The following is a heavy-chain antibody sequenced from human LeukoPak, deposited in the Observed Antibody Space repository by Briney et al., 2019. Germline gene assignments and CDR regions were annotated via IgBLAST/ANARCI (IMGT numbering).Heavy chain of an antibody. CDR2: ISSSGSYI. V-gene: IGHV3-21*01. D-gene: IGHD3-22*01. Sequence: GGSLRRSCAASGFTFSSYGMNWVRQAPGKGLEWVSSISSSGSYIYNADSVKGRFTISRDNAKNSLYLQMNSLRDEDTAVYYCARSTYYYDSSGYLYPSFFDYWGQGNLVTVSS. CDR1: GFTFSSYG. CDR3: ARSTYYYDSSGYLYPSFFDY. J-gene: IGHJ4*02.